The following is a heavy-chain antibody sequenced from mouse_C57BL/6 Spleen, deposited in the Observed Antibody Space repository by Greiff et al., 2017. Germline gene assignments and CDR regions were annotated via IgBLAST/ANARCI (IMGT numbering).Heavy chain of an antibody. V-gene: IGHV3-6*01. J-gene: IGHJ3*01. CDR3: ARGRGLLRWFAY. D-gene: IGHD2-3*01. CDR2: ISYDGSN. Sequence: VQLKESGPGLVKPSQSLSLTCSVTGYSITSGYYWNWIRQFPGNKLEWMGYISYDGSNNYNPSLKNRISITRDTSKNQFFLKLNSVTTEDTATYYCARGRGLLRWFAYWGQGTLVTVSA. CDR1: GYSITSGYY.